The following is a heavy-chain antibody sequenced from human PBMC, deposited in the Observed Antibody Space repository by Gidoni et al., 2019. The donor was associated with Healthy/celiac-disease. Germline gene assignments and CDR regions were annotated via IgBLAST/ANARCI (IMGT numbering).Heavy chain of an antibody. J-gene: IGHJ6*02. Sequence: QVQLVESGGGVVQPGRSLRLSCAASGFPFSSYGMHWVRQAPGKGLEWVAVIWYDGSNKYYADSVKGRFTISRDNSKNTLYLQMNSLRAEDTAVYYCARDQDSSGWYEDYGMDVWGQGTTVTVSS. CDR2: IWYDGSNK. V-gene: IGHV3-33*01. D-gene: IGHD6-19*01. CDR3: ARDQDSSGWYEDYGMDV. CDR1: GFPFSSYG.